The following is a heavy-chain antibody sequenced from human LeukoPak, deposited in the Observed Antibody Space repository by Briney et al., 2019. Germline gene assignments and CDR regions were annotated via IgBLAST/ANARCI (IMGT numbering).Heavy chain of an antibody. J-gene: IGHJ6*02. CDR2: INSDGSST. Sequence: GGSLRLSCAASGFTFSNYWMHWVRQAPGKGLVWVSRINSDGSSTTYADSVKGRFTISRDNAKNTLYLQMDSLRVEDTAVYYCVRTKDYDSGMDVWGQGTTVTVSS. CDR3: VRTKDYDSGMDV. D-gene: IGHD2-8*01. V-gene: IGHV3-74*01. CDR1: GFTFSNYW.